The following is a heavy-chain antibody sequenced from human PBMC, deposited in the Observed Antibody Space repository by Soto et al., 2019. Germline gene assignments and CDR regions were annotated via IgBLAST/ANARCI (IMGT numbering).Heavy chain of an antibody. D-gene: IGHD6-19*01. CDR1: GVSLTDHY. CDR3: ARMRPTGWHDYYFFGMDL. Sequence: PSETLSLTCNVSGVSLTDHYWTWIRQPPGKGLEWIGCVFSRGGTYYEPSLKSRVTISLDTSKNQFSLRLTSMTTADTAVYYCARMRPTGWHDYYFFGMDLWGQGTTVTVSS. V-gene: IGHV4-59*11. J-gene: IGHJ6*02. CDR2: VFSRGGT.